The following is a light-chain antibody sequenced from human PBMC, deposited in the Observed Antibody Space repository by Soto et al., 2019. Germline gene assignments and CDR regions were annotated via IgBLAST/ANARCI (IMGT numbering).Light chain of an antibody. Sequence: EIVLTQSPGTLSLSPGERATLSCRASQSVSSRNLAWYQQKPGQAPRLLVDGTSSGATGIPDRFSGSGSGTDFTLTISRLEPEDFAVYYCQQYDTSPFTFGPGTKVDIQ. CDR3: QQYDTSPFT. V-gene: IGKV3-20*01. CDR1: QSVSSRN. J-gene: IGKJ3*01. CDR2: GTS.